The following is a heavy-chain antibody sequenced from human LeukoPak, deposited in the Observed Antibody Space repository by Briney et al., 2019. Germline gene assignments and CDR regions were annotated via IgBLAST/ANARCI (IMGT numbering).Heavy chain of an antibody. CDR2: IRYDGSNK. CDR1: GFTFSSCG. CDR3: AKYRLPVKTTH. Sequence: GGSLRLSCAASGFTFSSCGMHWVRQAPGKGLEWVALIRYDGSNKYYADSVKGRFTISRDNSKNPLYLQMNSLRAEDTAVYYCAKYRLPVKTTHWGQGTLVTVSS. J-gene: IGHJ4*02. V-gene: IGHV3-30*02. D-gene: IGHD4-11*01.